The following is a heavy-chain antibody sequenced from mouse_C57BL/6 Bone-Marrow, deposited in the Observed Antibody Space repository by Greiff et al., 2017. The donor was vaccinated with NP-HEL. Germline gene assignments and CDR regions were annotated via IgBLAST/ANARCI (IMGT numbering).Heavy chain of an antibody. D-gene: IGHD1-1*01. V-gene: IGHV1-26*01. Sequence: VQLQQSGPELVKPGASVKISCKASGYTFTDYYMNWVKQSHGKSLEWIGDINPNDGGTSYNQKFKGKATLTVDKSSSTAYMELRSLTSEDSAVYYCAREDYGSSYGAMDYWGQGTSVTVSS. CDR1: GYTFTDYY. CDR2: INPNDGGT. CDR3: AREDYGSSYGAMDY. J-gene: IGHJ4*01.